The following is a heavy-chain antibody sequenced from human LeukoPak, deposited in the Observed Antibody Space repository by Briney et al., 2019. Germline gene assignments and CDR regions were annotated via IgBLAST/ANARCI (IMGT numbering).Heavy chain of an antibody. V-gene: IGHV3-9*01. D-gene: IGHD3-10*01. CDR1: GFTFDDYA. Sequence: PGRSLRLSCAASGFTFDDYAMHWVRQAPGKGLEWVSGISWNSVSIGYADSVKGRFTISRDNAKNSLYLQMNSLRAEDTALYYCAKDIIEDYGSGSYSNYYFDYWGQGTLVTVSS. J-gene: IGHJ4*02. CDR3: AKDIIEDYGSGSYSNYYFDY. CDR2: ISWNSVSI.